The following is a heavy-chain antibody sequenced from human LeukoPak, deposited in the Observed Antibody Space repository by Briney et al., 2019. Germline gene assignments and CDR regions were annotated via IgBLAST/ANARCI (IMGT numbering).Heavy chain of an antibody. CDR1: GFTFSSYG. CDR3: AKDGGNYYDTAGNHLMRSYMDV. CDR2: ISHDAKST. Sequence: GESLRLSCATSGFTFSSYGMHWVRQVPGKGLEWVTVISHDAKSTYHVDSVKGRFTISRDNSKNTLYLQMNSLRAEDTAVYYCAKDGGNYYDTAGNHLMRSYMDVWGKGTTVTVSS. V-gene: IGHV3-30*18. D-gene: IGHD3-22*01. J-gene: IGHJ6*04.